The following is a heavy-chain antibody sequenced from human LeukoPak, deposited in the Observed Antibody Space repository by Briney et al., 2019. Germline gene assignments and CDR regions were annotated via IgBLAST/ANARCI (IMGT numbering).Heavy chain of an antibody. CDR1: GVSITSRSYY. J-gene: IGHJ4*02. Sequence: SETLSLTCPVSGVSITSRSYYWGWIRQPPGKGLEWIGNIYYSGSTHYNPSLKSRVTISVDTFKNQFSLRLNSVTAADTAVYYCARDGVVSMELDYWGQGTLVTVSS. V-gene: IGHV4-39*07. CDR2: IYYSGST. CDR3: ARDGVVSMELDY. D-gene: IGHD3-3*01.